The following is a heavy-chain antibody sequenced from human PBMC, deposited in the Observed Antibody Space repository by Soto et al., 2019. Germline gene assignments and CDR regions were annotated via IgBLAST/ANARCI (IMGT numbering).Heavy chain of an antibody. Sequence: QVQLQESGPGLVKPSETLSLTCTVSGGSISVYYWSWIRQPPGKGLEWIGYIYYSGSTNSNPSLKSRVTISVDTSKNQFSLKLSSVTAADTAVYYCARGGWRHIDYWGQGTLVTVSS. CDR3: ARGGWRHIDY. CDR1: GGSISVYY. CDR2: IYYSGST. D-gene: IGHD3-3*01. V-gene: IGHV4-59*08. J-gene: IGHJ4*02.